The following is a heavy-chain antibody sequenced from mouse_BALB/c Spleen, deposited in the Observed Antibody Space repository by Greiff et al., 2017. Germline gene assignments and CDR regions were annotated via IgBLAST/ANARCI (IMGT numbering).Heavy chain of an antibody. D-gene: IGHD1-1*01. CDR1: GYTFTSSW. V-gene: IGHV1S130*01. Sequence: LVESGSVLVRPGASVKLSCKASGYTFTSSWMHWAKQRPGQGLEWIGEIHPNSGNTNYNEKFKGKATLTVDTSSSTAYVDLSSLTSEDSAVYYCARGYGSSLDYWGQGTTLTVSS. J-gene: IGHJ2*01. CDR3: ARGYGSSLDY. CDR2: IHPNSGNT.